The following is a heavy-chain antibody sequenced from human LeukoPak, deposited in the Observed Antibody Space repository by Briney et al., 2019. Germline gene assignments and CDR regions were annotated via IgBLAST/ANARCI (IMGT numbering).Heavy chain of an antibody. CDR2: IIPIFGTA. Sequence: SVKVSCKASGGTFSSYAISWVRQAPGQGLEWMGGIIPIFGTANYAQKFQGRVTITADKSTSTAYMELSSLRSEDTAVYYCASPADDYGDYRQAYSFDYWGQGTLVTVSS. J-gene: IGHJ4*02. CDR3: ASPADDYGDYRQAYSFDY. D-gene: IGHD4-17*01. CDR1: GGTFSSYA. V-gene: IGHV1-69*06.